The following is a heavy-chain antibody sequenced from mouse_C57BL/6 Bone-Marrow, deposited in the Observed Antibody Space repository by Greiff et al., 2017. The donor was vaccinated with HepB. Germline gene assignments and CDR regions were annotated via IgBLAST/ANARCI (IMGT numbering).Heavy chain of an antibody. CDR1: GFTFSSYG. Sequence: EVKLVESGGDLVKPGGSLKLSCVASGFTFSSYGMSWVRQTPDKRLEWVATISSGGSYTYYPDSVKGRFTISRDNAKNTLYLQMSSLKSEDTAMYYCARLNGDVWGTGTTVTVSS. CDR2: ISSGGSYT. CDR3: ARLNGDV. V-gene: IGHV5-6*01. J-gene: IGHJ1*03.